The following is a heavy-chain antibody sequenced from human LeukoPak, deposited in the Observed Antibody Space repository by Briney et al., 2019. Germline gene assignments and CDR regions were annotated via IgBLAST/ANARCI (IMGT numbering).Heavy chain of an antibody. V-gene: IGHV4-28*01. D-gene: IGHD6-13*01. Sequence: SETLSLTCAVSGYSISSSNWWGFIRQPPGKGLEWIGYIYYSGSTWYNPSLKSRATISVDTSKNQFSLKLSSVTAADTAVYYCASGRAGDFDYWGQGTLVTVSS. CDR3: ASGRAGDFDY. CDR2: IYYSGST. J-gene: IGHJ4*02. CDR1: GYSISSSNW.